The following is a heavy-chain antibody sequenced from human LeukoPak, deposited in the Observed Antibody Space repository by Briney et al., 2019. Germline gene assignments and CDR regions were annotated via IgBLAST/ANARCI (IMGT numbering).Heavy chain of an antibody. CDR3: AKRVAYGSDYYWDY. J-gene: IGHJ4*02. V-gene: IGHV3-23*01. CDR2: ISAGGGST. D-gene: IGHD6-19*01. Sequence: GGSLRLSCTASGFTFSTYGMSWVRQDPGKGLEWVSAISAGGGSTYYADSVKGRFTISRDNSKNTLYLQLDSLRAEDTAVYYCAKRVAYGSDYYWDYWGQGTLVTVSS. CDR1: GFTFSTYG.